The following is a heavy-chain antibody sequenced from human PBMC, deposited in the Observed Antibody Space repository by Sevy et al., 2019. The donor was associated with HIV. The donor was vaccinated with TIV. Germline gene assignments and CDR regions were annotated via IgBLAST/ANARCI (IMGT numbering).Heavy chain of an antibody. CDR1: GGTFSSYA. Sequence: VKVSCTVSGGTFSSYAMNWVGQAPGQGLERTGRIIPILRTANYSQKFQDRVTINADESTSTVYMELISLSSEDTAYYHCARDHSLYCDIMIGYDWFYNWGQGTQVHVSS. CDR3: ARDHSLYCDIMIGYDWFYN. CDR2: IIPILRTA. J-gene: IGHJ4*02. V-gene: IGHV1-69*11. D-gene: IGHD3-9*01.